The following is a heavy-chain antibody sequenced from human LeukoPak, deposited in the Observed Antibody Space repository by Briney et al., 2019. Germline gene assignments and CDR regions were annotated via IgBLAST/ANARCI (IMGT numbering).Heavy chain of an antibody. CDR1: GFTFSTYG. CDR3: AKGRSGWYLDY. CDR2: IIGGGDST. V-gene: IGHV3-23*01. D-gene: IGHD6-19*01. J-gene: IGHJ4*02. Sequence: GGSLRLSCAASGFTFSTYGMSWVRQSPGKGLEWVSNIIGGGDSTYYADSVKGRFTISRDNSKNTLYLQMSSLRAEDTAVYYCAKGRSGWYLDYWGQGTLVTVSS.